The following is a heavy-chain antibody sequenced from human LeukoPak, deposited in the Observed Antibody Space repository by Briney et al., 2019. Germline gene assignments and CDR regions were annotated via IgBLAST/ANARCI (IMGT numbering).Heavy chain of an antibody. V-gene: IGHV4-61*02. D-gene: IGHD3-10*01. Sequence: SETLSLTCAVSGGSISSGSYYWSWIRQPAGKGLEWIGRIYTSGSTNYNPSLKSRVTISVDTPKNQFSLKLSSVTAADTAVYYCARDGYYGSGTDYYYYYMDVWGKGTTVTISS. CDR3: ARDGYYGSGTDYYYYYMDV. J-gene: IGHJ6*03. CDR2: IYTSGST. CDR1: GGSISSGSYY.